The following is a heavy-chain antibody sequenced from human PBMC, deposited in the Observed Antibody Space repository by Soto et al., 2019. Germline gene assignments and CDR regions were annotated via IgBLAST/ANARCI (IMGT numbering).Heavy chain of an antibody. V-gene: IGHV3-74*01. CDR1: GFTFNIYW. CDR2: IDNDGSAT. CDR3: ARDNWNSY. J-gene: IGHJ4*02. Sequence: EVQLVESGGGLVQPGGSLRLSCVASGFTFNIYWMHWVRQAPGKGLEWVSRIDNDGSATTYADSVKGRFTISRDNAKNTLFLQMNTRRVDETAVYYCARDNWNSYWGQGTLVTVSS. D-gene: IGHD1-1*01.